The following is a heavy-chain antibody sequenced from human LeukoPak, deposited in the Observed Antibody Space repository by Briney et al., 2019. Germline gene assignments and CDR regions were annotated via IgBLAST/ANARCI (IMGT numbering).Heavy chain of an antibody. CDR3: AKDQYQLLQYYYYGMDV. D-gene: IGHD2-2*01. CDR1: GFTFSSYA. V-gene: IGHV3-23*01. J-gene: IGHJ6*02. Sequence: GGSLRLSCAASGFTFSSYAMTWVRQAPGKGLEWVSAITGSGGSTYYADSVKGRFTISRDNFKNTLYLQMNSLRAEDKAVYYCAKDQYQLLQYYYYGMDVWGQGTTVTVSS. CDR2: ITGSGGST.